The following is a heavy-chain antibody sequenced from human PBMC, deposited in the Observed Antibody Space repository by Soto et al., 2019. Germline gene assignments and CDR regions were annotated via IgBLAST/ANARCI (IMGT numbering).Heavy chain of an antibody. J-gene: IGHJ3*02. V-gene: IGHV4-39*01. Sequence: SETLSLTCTVSGGSISSSSYYWGWIRQPPGKGLEWIGSIYYSGSTYYNPSLKSRVTISVDTSKNQFSLKLSSVTAADTAVYYCARHSGFETYYYGSGTHMLQFDIWGQGTMVTVSS. CDR3: ARHSGFETYYYGSGTHMLQFDI. CDR2: IYYSGST. D-gene: IGHD3-10*01. CDR1: GGSISSSSYY.